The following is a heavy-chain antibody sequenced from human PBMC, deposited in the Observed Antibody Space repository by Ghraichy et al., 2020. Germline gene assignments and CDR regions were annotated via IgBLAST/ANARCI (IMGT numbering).Heavy chain of an antibody. CDR1: GSSISSSSYY. D-gene: IGHD3-3*01. V-gene: IGHV4-39*01. J-gene: IGHJ5*02. Sequence: SETLSLTCTVSGSSISSSSYYWGWLRPPPGKGLEWIGSIYHSETTYYSPSLESRVTITVDPSTTQFSLKLSSVTAADSAVYYCARVKILEPLDPGAQGTLVAVSS. CDR2: IYHSETT. CDR3: ARVKILEPLDP.